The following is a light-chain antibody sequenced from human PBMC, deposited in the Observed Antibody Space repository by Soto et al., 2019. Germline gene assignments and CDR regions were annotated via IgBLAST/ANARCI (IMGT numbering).Light chain of an antibody. CDR1: SSDVGAYNY. CDR2: EVS. Sequence: QSALTQPPSASGSPGQSVTISCTGRSSDVGAYNYVSWYQQHPGKAPKLMIYEVSKRPSGVPDRFSGSKSGNTASLTVSGLQAEDEADYYCSSYAGSNNFKVFGGGTQLTVL. V-gene: IGLV2-8*01. J-gene: IGLJ2*01. CDR3: SSYAGSNNFKV.